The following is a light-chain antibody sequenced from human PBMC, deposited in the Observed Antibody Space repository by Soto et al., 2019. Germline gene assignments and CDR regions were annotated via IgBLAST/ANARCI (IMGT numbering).Light chain of an antibody. CDR2: EVS. CDR1: SSDVGGYNY. Sequence: QSVLTQPPSASGSPGQSVTISCTGTSSDVGGYNYVSWYQQHPGKAPKLMIYEVSKRPSGVPDRFSGSKSGNTASLTVSGLQAEYEADYYCSSYAGSNILVFGGGTKVTVL. V-gene: IGLV2-8*01. CDR3: SSYAGSNILV. J-gene: IGLJ2*01.